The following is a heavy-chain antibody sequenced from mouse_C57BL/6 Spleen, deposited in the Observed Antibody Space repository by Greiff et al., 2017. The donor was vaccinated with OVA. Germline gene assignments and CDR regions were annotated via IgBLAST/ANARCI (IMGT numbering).Heavy chain of an antibody. V-gene: IGHV1-52*01. CDR1: GYTFTSYW. J-gene: IGHJ2*01. Sequence: VQLQQPGAELVRPGSSVKLSCKASGYTFTSYWMHWVKQRPIQGLEWIGNIDPSDSETHYNQKFKDKATLTVDKSSSTAYMQLSSLTSEDSAVYYCARRRDYGSSDYWGQGTTLTVSA. CDR2: IDPSDSET. CDR3: ARRRDYGSSDY. D-gene: IGHD1-1*01.